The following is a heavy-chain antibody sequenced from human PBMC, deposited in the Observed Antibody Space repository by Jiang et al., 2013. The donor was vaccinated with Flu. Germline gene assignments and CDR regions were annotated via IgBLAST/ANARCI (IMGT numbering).Heavy chain of an antibody. CDR2: IWYDGSNK. Sequence: VIWYDGSNKYYADSVKGRFTISRDNSKNTLYLQMNSLRAEDTAVYYCARGLWRGIDYWGQGTLVTVSS. CDR3: ARGLWRGIDY. J-gene: IGHJ4*02. D-gene: IGHD3-10*01. V-gene: IGHV3-33*01.